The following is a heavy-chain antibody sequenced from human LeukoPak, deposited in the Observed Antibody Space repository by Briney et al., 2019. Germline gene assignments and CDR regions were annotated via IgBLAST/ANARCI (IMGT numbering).Heavy chain of an antibody. CDR2: INTNTGNP. D-gene: IGHD3-10*01. CDR1: GYTFTSYA. J-gene: IGHJ4*02. Sequence: ASVKVSCKASGYTFTSYAMNWVRQAPGQGLEWMGWINTNTGNPTYAQGFTGRFVFSLNTSVSTAYLQISSLKAEDTAVYYCARDTGFSMVRGILFWGQGTLVTVSS. CDR3: ARDTGFSMVRGILF. V-gene: IGHV7-4-1*02.